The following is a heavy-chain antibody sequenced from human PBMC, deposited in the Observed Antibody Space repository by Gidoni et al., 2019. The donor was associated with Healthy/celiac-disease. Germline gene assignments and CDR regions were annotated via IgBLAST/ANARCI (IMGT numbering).Heavy chain of an antibody. CDR1: GFPFSSYA. Sequence: EVQLLGSGGGLVQPGGSLRLSCAASGFPFSSYAMSWVRQAPGKGMEWVSAISGSGGSTYYADSVKGRFTISRDNSKNTLYLQMNSLRAEDTAVYYCAKTYGDVPLFDYWGQGTLVTVSS. V-gene: IGHV3-23*01. D-gene: IGHD4-17*01. J-gene: IGHJ4*02. CDR3: AKTYGDVPLFDY. CDR2: ISGSGGST.